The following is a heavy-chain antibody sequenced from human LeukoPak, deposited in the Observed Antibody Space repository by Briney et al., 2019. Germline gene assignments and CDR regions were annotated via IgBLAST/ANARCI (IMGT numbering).Heavy chain of an antibody. CDR1: GFNFNNYV. CDR3: AKDSPYYDFWSGYDAFDI. CDR2: ISGSGGST. Sequence: PGGSLRLSCAASGFNFNNYVMHWVRQAPGKGLEWVSAISGSGGSTYYADSVKGRFTISRDNSKNTLYLQMNSLRAEDTAVYYCAKDSPYYDFWSGYDAFDIWGQGTMVTVSS. J-gene: IGHJ3*02. D-gene: IGHD3-3*01. V-gene: IGHV3-23*01.